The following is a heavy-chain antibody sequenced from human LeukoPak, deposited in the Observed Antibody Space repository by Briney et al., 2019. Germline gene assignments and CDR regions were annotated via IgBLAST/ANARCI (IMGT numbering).Heavy chain of an antibody. CDR1: GGSFSGYC. Sequence: MPSETLSLTCAAYGGSFSGYCWNWIRQAPGKGLEWIWEINHSGSTNYNPALKNRVTITSGTTNNKSPFKLMYVTAADTTVYYCARIRRSGSYYANFDYWGQGTLVTVSS. D-gene: IGHD1-26*01. CDR2: INHSGST. J-gene: IGHJ4*02. V-gene: IGHV4-34*01. CDR3: ARIRRSGSYYANFDY.